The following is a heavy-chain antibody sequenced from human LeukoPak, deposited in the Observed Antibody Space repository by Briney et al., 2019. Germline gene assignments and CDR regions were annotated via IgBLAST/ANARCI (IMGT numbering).Heavy chain of an antibody. J-gene: IGHJ4*02. Sequence: GASVKVSCKASGYTFTDYYMHWVRQAPGQGFEWMGWINPNDGDTNYAQKFQGRVTMTRDTSISTAHMEVSRLRSDDTAVYYCARANFLYCSSSTCLFDYWGKGTLVPSRQ. CDR2: INPNDGDT. D-gene: IGHD2-2*01. CDR1: GYTFTDYY. V-gene: IGHV1-2*02. CDR3: ARANFLYCSSSTCLFDY.